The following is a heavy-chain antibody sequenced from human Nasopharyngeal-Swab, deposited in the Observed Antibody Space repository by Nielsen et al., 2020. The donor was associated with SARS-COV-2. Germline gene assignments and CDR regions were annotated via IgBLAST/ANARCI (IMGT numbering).Heavy chain of an antibody. CDR1: GGSISSSSYY. CDR3: ARVILTGLGGYFDL. D-gene: IGHD2-8*02. J-gene: IGHJ2*01. CDR2: IYYSGST. Sequence: GSLRLSCTVSGGSISSSSYYRGWIRQPPGKGLEWIGSIYYSGSTYYNPSLKSRVTISVDTSKNQFSLKLSSVTAADTAVYYCARVILTGLGGYFDLWGRGTLVTVSS. V-gene: IGHV4-39*07.